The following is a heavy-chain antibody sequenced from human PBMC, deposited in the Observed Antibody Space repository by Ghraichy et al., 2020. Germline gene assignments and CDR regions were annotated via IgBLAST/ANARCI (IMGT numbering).Heavy chain of an antibody. CDR3: ARDRLRFGELFGSSYYGMDV. CDR1: GGSISSGGYY. V-gene: IGHV4-31*03. J-gene: IGHJ6*02. CDR2: IYYSGST. Sequence: SQTLSLTCTVSGGSISSGGYYWSWIRQHPGKGLEWIGYIYYSGSTYYNPSLKSRVTISVDTSKNQFSLKLSSVTAADTAVYYCARDRLRFGELFGSSYYGMDVWGQGTTVTVSS. D-gene: IGHD3-10*01.